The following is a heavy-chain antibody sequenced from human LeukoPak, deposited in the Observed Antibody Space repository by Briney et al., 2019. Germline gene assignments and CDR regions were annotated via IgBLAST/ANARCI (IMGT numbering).Heavy chain of an antibody. Sequence: GGSLRLSCAASGFTMSSSYMSWVRQAPGKGLEWVSIIYSGGDIFYGDSVKGRFTISRDTSKNTLYLQMNGLRAEDTAVYYCVRHLDSWGQGTLVTVSS. V-gene: IGHV3-53*01. CDR1: GFTMSSSY. CDR2: IYSGGDI. J-gene: IGHJ4*02. CDR3: VRHLDS.